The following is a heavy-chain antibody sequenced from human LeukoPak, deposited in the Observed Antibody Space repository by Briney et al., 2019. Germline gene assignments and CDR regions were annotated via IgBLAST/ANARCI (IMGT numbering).Heavy chain of an antibody. J-gene: IGHJ4*02. CDR3: AKDTGYYYDSSNYLGY. CDR2: INWNSGSI. V-gene: IGHV3-9*01. CDR1: GFTFDDYA. D-gene: IGHD3-22*01. Sequence: AGGSLRLSCAASGFTFDDYAMHWVRQAPGKGLEWVSGINWNSGSIGYADSVKGRFTISRDNAKNSLYLQMNSLRAEDTALYYCAKDTGYYYDSSNYLGYWGQGTLVTVSS.